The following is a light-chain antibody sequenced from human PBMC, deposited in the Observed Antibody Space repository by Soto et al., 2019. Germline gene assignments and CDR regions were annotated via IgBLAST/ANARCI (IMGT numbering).Light chain of an antibody. CDR1: SSDECGYNY. CDR3: SSYTSTNTLV. J-gene: IGLJ1*01. V-gene: IGLV2-14*01. Sequence: QSALTQPATASGSPGQSITISCSGTSSDECGYNYGSWYQQRPGKATKLMIYEVCYRLSGVSNRFSRSKLANTASLTVSGLQADDEADYYCSSYTSTNTLVFGAGTKGTVL. CDR2: EVC.